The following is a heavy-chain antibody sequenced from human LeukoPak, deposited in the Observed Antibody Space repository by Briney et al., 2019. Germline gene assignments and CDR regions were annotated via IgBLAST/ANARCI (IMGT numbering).Heavy chain of an antibody. D-gene: IGHD4-17*01. Sequence: ASVKLSCKASGYTFTSYGISWVRQAPGQGLEWMGWISAYNGNTNYAQKLQGRVTMTTDTSTSTAYMELRSLRSDDTAVYYCARDRVTTVTTVPNDAFDIWGQGTMVTVSS. CDR1: GYTFTSYG. J-gene: IGHJ3*02. CDR3: ARDRVTTVTTVPNDAFDI. CDR2: ISAYNGNT. V-gene: IGHV1-18*01.